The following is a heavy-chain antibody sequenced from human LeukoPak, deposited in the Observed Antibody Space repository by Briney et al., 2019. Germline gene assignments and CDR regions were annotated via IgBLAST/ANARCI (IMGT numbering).Heavy chain of an antibody. V-gene: IGHV3-30*02. D-gene: IGHD6-6*01. CDR1: GFTFSSYG. J-gene: IGHJ3*02. Sequence: GGSLRLSCAAPGFTFSSYGMHWVRQAPGKGLEWVAFIRYDGGNKYYADSVKGRFTISRDNSKNTLNLQMNSLRAEDTAVYYCAREETSSSLNGFDIWGQGTMVTVSS. CDR2: IRYDGGNK. CDR3: AREETSSSLNGFDI.